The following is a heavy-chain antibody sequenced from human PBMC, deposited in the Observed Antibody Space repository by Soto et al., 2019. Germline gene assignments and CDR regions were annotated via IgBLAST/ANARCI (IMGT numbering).Heavy chain of an antibody. V-gene: IGHV3-23*01. CDR2: IIGSGVST. D-gene: IGHD3-16*01. CDR1: GFTFGSYA. J-gene: IGHJ4*02. CDR3: VGGVNRARSFFDY. Sequence: GGSLRLACAAAGFTFGSYAMRWVRQAPGKWLEWVSAIIGSGVSTYYADSVKGRFTISRDNSKDTRYLQINSLKAEDTSVDYCVGGVNRARSFFDYWGEGPLVTSP.